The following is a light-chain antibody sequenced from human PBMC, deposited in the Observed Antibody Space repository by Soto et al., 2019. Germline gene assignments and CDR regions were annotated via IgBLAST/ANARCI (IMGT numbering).Light chain of an antibody. CDR2: EVN. V-gene: IGLV2-8*01. Sequence: QSVLTQPPSASGSTGQSVSISCTGTSSDVGGYNYVSWYQQHPGKAPKLMIYEVNQRPSGVPDRFSGSKSDNTASLTVSRLQAEDEADYYCSSYAGSSNLVFGGGTKLTVL. CDR1: SSDVGGYNY. CDR3: SSYAGSSNLV. J-gene: IGLJ2*01.